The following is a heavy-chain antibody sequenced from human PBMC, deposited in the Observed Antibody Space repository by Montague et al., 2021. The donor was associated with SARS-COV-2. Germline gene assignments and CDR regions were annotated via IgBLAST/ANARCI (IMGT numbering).Heavy chain of an antibody. D-gene: IGHD4/OR15-4a*01. J-gene: IGHJ4*02. CDR2: VHYTGST. V-gene: IGHV4-59*01. CDR1: GGSIRSYY. CDR3: ARAQNICFIANYVNYFDL. Sequence: SETLSLTCEVSGGSIRSYYWNWIRQSPGKGLEWIGYVHYTGSTKYNPSLKTRVTLSLDTPKNHFSLRLNSVTAADTAVYYCARAQNICFIANYVNYFDLWGLGALVSVSS.